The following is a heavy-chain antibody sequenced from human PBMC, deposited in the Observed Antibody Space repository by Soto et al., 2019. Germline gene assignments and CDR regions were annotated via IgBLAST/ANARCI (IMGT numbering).Heavy chain of an antibody. J-gene: IGHJ3*02. D-gene: IGHD6-13*01. CDR3: ATGIAAAGIGGAFDI. CDR2: INPNSGGT. V-gene: IGHV1-2*04. Sequence: ASVQVSCKASGYTFTGYYMHWVRQAPGQGLEWMGWINPNSGGTNYAQKFQGWVTMTRDTSISTAYMELSRLRSDDTAVYYCATGIAAAGIGGAFDIWGQGTMVTVSS. CDR1: GYTFTGYY.